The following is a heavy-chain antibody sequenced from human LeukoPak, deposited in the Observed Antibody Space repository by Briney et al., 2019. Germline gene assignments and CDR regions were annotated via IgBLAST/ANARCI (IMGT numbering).Heavy chain of an antibody. CDR3: ARDEYDFWSGYYYMDV. CDR1: GYTFTSYG. Sequence: ASVTVSCKASGYTFTSYGISWVRQAPGQGLEWMGWISAYNGNTNYAQKLQGRVTMTTDTSTSTAYMELRSLRSGDTAVYYCARDEYDFWSGYYYMDVWGKGTTVTVSS. D-gene: IGHD3-3*01. J-gene: IGHJ6*03. CDR2: ISAYNGNT. V-gene: IGHV1-18*01.